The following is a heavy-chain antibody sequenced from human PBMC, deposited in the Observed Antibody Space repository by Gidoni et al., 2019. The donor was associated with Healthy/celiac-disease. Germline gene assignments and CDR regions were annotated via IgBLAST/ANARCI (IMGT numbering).Heavy chain of an antibody. Sequence: EVQLVESGGGLVQPGSSLRLSCAASGFTFDDYAMHWVRQAPGKGLEWVSGISWNSGSIGYADYVKGRFTISRDNAKNSLYLQMNSLRAEDTALYDCAKATSFGYSSAEIDYWGQGTLVTVSS. CDR1: GFTFDDYA. CDR2: ISWNSGSI. V-gene: IGHV3-9*01. D-gene: IGHD6-19*01. CDR3: AKATSFGYSSAEIDY. J-gene: IGHJ4*02.